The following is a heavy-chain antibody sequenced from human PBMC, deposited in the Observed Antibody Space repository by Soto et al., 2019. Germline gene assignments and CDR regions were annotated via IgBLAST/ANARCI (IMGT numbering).Heavy chain of an antibody. Sequence: VXSVKVSCKASGYTFTSYGISWVRQAPGQGLEWMGWISAYNGNTNYAQKLQGRVTMTTDTSTSTAYMELRSLRSDDTAVYYCARVGNLSRGWYSSFYIDYWGQGTLATVSS. CDR1: GYTFTSYG. J-gene: IGHJ4*02. CDR3: ARVGNLSRGWYSSFYIDY. CDR2: ISAYNGNT. V-gene: IGHV1-18*01. D-gene: IGHD6-19*01.